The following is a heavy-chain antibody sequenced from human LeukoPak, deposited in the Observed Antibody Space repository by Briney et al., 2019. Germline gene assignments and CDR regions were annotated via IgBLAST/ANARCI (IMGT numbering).Heavy chain of an antibody. CDR2: ITSDSRYM. D-gene: IGHD3-22*01. V-gene: IGHV3-21*04. J-gene: IGHJ6*03. Sequence: GGSLRLSCAASGFTFSTYNMNWVRQAPGKGLEWVSSITSDSRYMYYADSVKGRFTISRDNSKNSLYLQMNSLRTEDTALYYCAKVAMIVVVSYYMDVWGKGTTVTVSS. CDR1: GFTFSTYN. CDR3: AKVAMIVVVSYYMDV.